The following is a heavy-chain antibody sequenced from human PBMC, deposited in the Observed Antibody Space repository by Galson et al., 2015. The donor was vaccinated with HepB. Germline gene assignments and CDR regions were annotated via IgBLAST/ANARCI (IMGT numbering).Heavy chain of an antibody. CDR2: ISGSGGST. CDR3: AKPPPPYSSGWYVADYYYGMDV. CDR1: GFTFSSYA. J-gene: IGHJ6*02. D-gene: IGHD6-19*01. Sequence: SLRLSCAASGFTFSSYAMSWVRQAPGKGLEWVPAISGSGGSTYYADSVKGRFTISRDNSKNTLYLQMNSLRAEDTAVYYCAKPPPPYSSGWYVADYYYGMDVWGQGTTVTVSS. V-gene: IGHV3-23*01.